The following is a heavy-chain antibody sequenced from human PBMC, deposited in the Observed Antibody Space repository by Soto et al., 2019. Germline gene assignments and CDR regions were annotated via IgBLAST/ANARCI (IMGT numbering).Heavy chain of an antibody. J-gene: IGHJ5*02. V-gene: IGHV4-34*02. CDR3: ARTDIVTTNCFDP. Sequence: QVHLQQWGAGLLKPSETLSLTCAVYGESFIGYYWNWIRQPPGKGLEWIWEINHRGSANYNPSLKSRVTISVDTANNQFSLKLSSVTAADTSVYYCARTDIVTTNCFDPWGQGTLVTVSS. CDR1: GESFIGYY. D-gene: IGHD5-12*01. CDR2: INHRGSA.